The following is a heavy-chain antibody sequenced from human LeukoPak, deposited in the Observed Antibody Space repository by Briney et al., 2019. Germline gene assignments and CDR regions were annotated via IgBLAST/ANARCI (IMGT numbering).Heavy chain of an antibody. Sequence: SETLSLTCTVSGASITSSYWWGWIRQPPGKGLEWIGYIYYGATTYYSPSLKSRVSMSLDTSKNQFSLKLSSVTAVDTAVYYCARAGYYYYMDVWGKGTTVTVSS. CDR3: ARAGYYYYMDV. CDR1: GASITSSYW. J-gene: IGHJ6*03. CDR2: IYYGATT. V-gene: IGHV4-28*03.